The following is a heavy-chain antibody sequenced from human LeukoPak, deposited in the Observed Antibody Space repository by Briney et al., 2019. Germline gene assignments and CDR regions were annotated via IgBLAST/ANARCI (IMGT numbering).Heavy chain of an antibody. V-gene: IGHV4-34*01. D-gene: IGHD3-10*01. CDR3: ATRGLYYGSGSFQD. Sequence: SETLSLTCAVYGGSFSGYYWSWIRQPPGKGLEWIGEVNHSGSTNYNPSLKSRVTISIDTSKNQFSLRLSSVTAADTAVYYCATRGLYYGSGSFQDWGQGTLVTVSS. CDR1: GGSFSGYY. CDR2: VNHSGST. J-gene: IGHJ4*02.